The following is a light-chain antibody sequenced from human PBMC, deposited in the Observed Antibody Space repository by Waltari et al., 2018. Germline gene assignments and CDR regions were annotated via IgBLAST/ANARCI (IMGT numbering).Light chain of an antibody. CDR3: CSYAGSYTEV. CDR2: DVS. Sequence: HSALTQPRSVSGSPGPSVTISCPGTSSDVAGSNYLSWYQQHPGKAPKLMIYDVSKRPSGVPDRFSGSKSGNTASLTISGLQAEDEADYYCCSYAGSYTEVFGGGTKLTVL. V-gene: IGLV2-11*01. J-gene: IGLJ2*01. CDR1: SSDVAGSNY.